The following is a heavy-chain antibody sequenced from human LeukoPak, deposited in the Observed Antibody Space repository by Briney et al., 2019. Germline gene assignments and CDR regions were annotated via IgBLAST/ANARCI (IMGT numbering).Heavy chain of an antibody. D-gene: IGHD6-13*01. CDR3: AKEADYSSSWTDY. CDR1: GFTFDDYA. Sequence: PGRSLRRSCAASGFTFDDYAMHWVRQAPGKGLEWVSGISWNSGNLAYADSVKGRFTISRDNAKNSLYLQMNSLRAEDTALYYCAKEADYSSSWTDYWGQGTLVTVSS. CDR2: ISWNSGNL. J-gene: IGHJ4*02. V-gene: IGHV3-9*01.